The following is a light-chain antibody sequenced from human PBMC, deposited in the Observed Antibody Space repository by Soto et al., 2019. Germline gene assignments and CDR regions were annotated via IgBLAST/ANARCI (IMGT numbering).Light chain of an antibody. Sequence: QSVLTQPASVSGSPGQSVTISCTGTSSDVGGYHYVSWYQRHPDKAPKLMIYDVSNRPSGVSNRFSGSKSGNTASLTISGLQAEDEADYYCSSYTSRVSYIFGTGTKVTVL. CDR1: SSDVGGYHY. J-gene: IGLJ1*01. CDR3: SSYTSRVSYI. V-gene: IGLV2-14*03. CDR2: DVS.